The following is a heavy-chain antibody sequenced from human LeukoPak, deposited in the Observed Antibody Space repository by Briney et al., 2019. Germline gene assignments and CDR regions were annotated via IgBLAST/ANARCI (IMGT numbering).Heavy chain of an antibody. V-gene: IGHV3-74*03. CDR3: ARDRYYVPDY. D-gene: IGHD3-10*02. J-gene: IGHJ4*02. Sequence: LPGGSLRLSCVASGFTFSSYWMTWVRQAPGKGLVWVSRIHSDGISTTYADSVKGRFTISRDNAKNTLYLQMNSLRAEDTAVYYCARDRYYVPDYWGQGTLVTVSS. CDR2: IHSDGIST. CDR1: GFTFSSYW.